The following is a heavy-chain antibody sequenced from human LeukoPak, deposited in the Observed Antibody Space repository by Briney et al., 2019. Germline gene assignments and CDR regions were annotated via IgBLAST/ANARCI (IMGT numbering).Heavy chain of an antibody. CDR1: GGSISSGSYY. CDR2: IYTSGST. J-gene: IGHJ4*02. CDR3: ARESLTRGYDHPFDY. D-gene: IGHD5-12*01. Sequence: SETLSLTCTVSGGSISSGSYYWSWIRQPAGKGLEWIGRIYTSGSTNYNPSLKSRVTISVDTSKNQFSLKLSSVTAADTAVYYCARESLTRGYDHPFDYWGQGTLVTVSS. V-gene: IGHV4-61*02.